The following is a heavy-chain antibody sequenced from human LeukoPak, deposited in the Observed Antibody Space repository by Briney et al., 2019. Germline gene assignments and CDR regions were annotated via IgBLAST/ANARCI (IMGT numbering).Heavy chain of an antibody. CDR2: IYYDGSA. CDR1: GGSITSSSHY. V-gene: IGHV4-39*01. J-gene: IGHJ4*02. CDR3: ASQYSSGWPLDY. D-gene: IGHD6-19*01. Sequence: SETLSLTCTVSGGSITSSSHYWGWIRQPPGKGLQWLGLIYYDGSAYYNLSLKSRLTISIDTSKSQFSLQLSSVTAADTAVYYCASQYSSGWPLDYWGQGALVTVSS.